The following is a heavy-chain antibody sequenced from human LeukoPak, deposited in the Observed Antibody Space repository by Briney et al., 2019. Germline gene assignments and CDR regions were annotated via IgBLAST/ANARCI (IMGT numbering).Heavy chain of an antibody. Sequence: GASVKVSCKTSGYSENFYGITWVRQVAGQGLEWMGWISAQHGQTEYAPNSQDRVTMTTDTYTNTAYMELRSLITDDTGVYYCTTALNFDILTGLYQPIAAFDVWGQGTLVTVSS. V-gene: IGHV1-18*01. J-gene: IGHJ3*01. CDR3: TTALNFDILTGLYQPIAAFDV. CDR2: ISAQHGQT. D-gene: IGHD3-9*01. CDR1: GYSENFYG.